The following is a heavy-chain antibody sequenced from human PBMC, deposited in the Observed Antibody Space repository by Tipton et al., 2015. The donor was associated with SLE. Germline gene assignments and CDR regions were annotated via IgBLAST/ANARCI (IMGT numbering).Heavy chain of an antibody. V-gene: IGHV4-59*08. J-gene: IGHJ6*02. D-gene: IGHD2-15*01. Sequence: TLSLTCTVSGGSISGYHWSWLRQPPGKGLEWIGYIFYTETTKYNPSLESRVIISVDTSKNQFSLRLSSVTAADTAMYYCARHVGVAYYYAMDVWGQGTTVVISS. CDR3: ARHVGVAYYYAMDV. CDR1: GGSISGYH. CDR2: IFYTETT.